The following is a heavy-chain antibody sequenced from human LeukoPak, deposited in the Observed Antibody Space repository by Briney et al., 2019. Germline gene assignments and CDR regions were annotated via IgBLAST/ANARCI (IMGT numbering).Heavy chain of an antibody. CDR1: GGTFSSYA. CDR2: IIPIFGTA. CDR3: GGGGGVYYGSGSYAVDY. Sequence: SVKVSCKASGGTFSSYAISWVRQAPGQGLEWMGGIIPIFGTANYAQKFQGRVTITADESTSTAYMELSSLRSEDTAVYYWGGGGGVYYGSGSYAVDYWGQGTLVTVSS. D-gene: IGHD3-10*01. V-gene: IGHV1-69*13. J-gene: IGHJ4*02.